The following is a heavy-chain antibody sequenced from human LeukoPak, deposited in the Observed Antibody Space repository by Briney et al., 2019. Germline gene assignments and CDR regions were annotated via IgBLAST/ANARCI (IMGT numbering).Heavy chain of an antibody. J-gene: IGHJ5*02. V-gene: IGHV4-31*03. CDR2: IYYTGDT. CDR1: GGSISSGGYY. D-gene: IGHD5-18*01. Sequence: SETLSLTCTVSGGSISSGGYYWSWIRQHPGKGLEWIGYIYYTGDTYYIPSLNSRLTMSVDTSKNQFSLKLSSVTAADTAVYYCANSDTAMKTWGQGILVTVSS. CDR3: ANSDTAMKT.